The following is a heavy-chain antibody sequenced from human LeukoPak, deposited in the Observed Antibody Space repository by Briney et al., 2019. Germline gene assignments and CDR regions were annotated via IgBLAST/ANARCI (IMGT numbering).Heavy chain of an antibody. CDR1: GGSISSGDYY. Sequence: SETLSLTCTVSGGSISSGDYYWSWIRQPPGKGLKWIGYIYYSGSTYHNPSLKSRVTISIDTSKTQFSLRLSSVTAADTAVYYCARGTYSNGLYYFDYWGQGTLVTVPS. CDR3: ARGTYSNGLYYFDY. CDR2: IYYSGST. D-gene: IGHD4-11*01. J-gene: IGHJ4*02. V-gene: IGHV4-30-4*01.